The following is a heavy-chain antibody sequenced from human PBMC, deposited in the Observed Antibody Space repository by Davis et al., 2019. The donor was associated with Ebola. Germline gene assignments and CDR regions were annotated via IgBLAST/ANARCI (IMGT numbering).Heavy chain of an antibody. CDR2: IYHSGST. Sequence: SETLSLTCAVYGGSFSGYYWSWIRQPPGKGLEWIGEIYHSGSTNYNPSLKSRVTISVDKSKNQFSLKLSSVTAADTAVYYCARGPTDYWGQGTLVTVPS. V-gene: IGHV4-34*01. J-gene: IGHJ4*02. CDR3: ARGPTDY. CDR1: GGSFSGYY.